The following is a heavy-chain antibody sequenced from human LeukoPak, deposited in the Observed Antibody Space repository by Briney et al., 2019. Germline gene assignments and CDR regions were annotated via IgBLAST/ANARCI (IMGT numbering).Heavy chain of an antibody. CDR1: GFTFSSSA. D-gene: IGHD2-2*01. V-gene: IGHV3-23*01. J-gene: IGHJ5*02. Sequence: GGSLRLSCAASGFTFSSSAMSWVRQAPGKGLEWVSAISGSGDSTYYADSVKGRFTISRDNSKNTLYLQMNSLRAEDTAVYYCGVDIVVVPGAPNWFDPWGQGTLVTVSS. CDR3: GVDIVVVPGAPNWFDP. CDR2: ISGSGDST.